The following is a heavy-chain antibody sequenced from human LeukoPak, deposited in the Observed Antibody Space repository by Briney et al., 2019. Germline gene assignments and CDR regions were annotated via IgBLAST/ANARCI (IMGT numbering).Heavy chain of an antibody. CDR3: ASRDYYDSSGYYYGGSLDY. D-gene: IGHD3-22*01. CDR2: INPNSGGT. CDR1: GYTFTGYY. J-gene: IGHJ4*02. Sequence: ASVKVSCKASGYTFTGYYMHWVRQAPGQGLEWMGWINPNSGGTNYAQKFQGRVTITADKSTSTAYMELSSLRSEDTAVYYCASRDYYDSSGYYYGGSLDYWGQGTLVTVSS. V-gene: IGHV1-2*02.